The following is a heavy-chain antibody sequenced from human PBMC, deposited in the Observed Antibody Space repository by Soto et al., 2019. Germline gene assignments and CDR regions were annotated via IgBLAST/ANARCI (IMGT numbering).Heavy chain of an antibody. J-gene: IGHJ4*02. D-gene: IGHD3-3*01. CDR3: AGDPGHDVNEYYTFDS. CDR1: GFTLSSYA. Sequence: QVQLVESGGGVVQPGRSLRLSCAASGFTLSSYAMHWVRQAPGKGLEWVAVISCAGTSTYYADSVKGRFTISRDNSKDTVYLQLYSLRTEDTAVYHCAGDPGHDVNEYYTFDSWGQGTLVPVSS. CDR2: ISCAGTST. V-gene: IGHV3-30*04.